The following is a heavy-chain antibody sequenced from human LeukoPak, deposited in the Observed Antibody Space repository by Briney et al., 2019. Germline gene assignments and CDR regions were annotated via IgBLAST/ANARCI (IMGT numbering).Heavy chain of an antibody. V-gene: IGHV4-59*11. D-gene: IGHD4-17*01. CDR2: IYYSGST. Sequence: PSETLSLTCTVSGGSISSHSWSWIRQPPGKGLEWIGYIYYSGSTNYNPSLKSRVTISVDTSKNQFSLKLSSVTAADTAVYYCASGEGDYFDYWGQGTLVTVSS. CDR3: ASGEGDYFDY. CDR1: GGSISSHS. J-gene: IGHJ4*02.